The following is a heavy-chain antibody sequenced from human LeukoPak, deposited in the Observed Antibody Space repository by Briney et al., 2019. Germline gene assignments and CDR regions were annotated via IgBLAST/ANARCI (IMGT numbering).Heavy chain of an antibody. V-gene: IGHV1-69*13. CDR3: ARVGGCSSTSCYEGWFDP. J-gene: IGHJ5*02. Sequence: ASVKVSCKASGGIFSSYAISWVRQAPGQGLEWMGGIIPIFGTANYAQKFQGRVTITADESTSTAYMELSSLRSEDTAVYYCARVGGCSSTSCYEGWFDPWGQGTLVTVSS. D-gene: IGHD2-2*01. CDR1: GGIFSSYA. CDR2: IIPIFGTA.